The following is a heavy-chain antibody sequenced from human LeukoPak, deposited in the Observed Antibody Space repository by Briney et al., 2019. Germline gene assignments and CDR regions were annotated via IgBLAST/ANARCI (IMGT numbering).Heavy chain of an antibody. CDR2: IIPIFGTA. CDR1: GYTFTGYY. V-gene: IGHV1-69*13. D-gene: IGHD3-16*01. J-gene: IGHJ6*03. Sequence: SVKVSCKASGYTFTGYYMHWVRQAPGQGLEWMGGIIPIFGTANYAQKFQGRVTITADESTSTAYMELSSLRSEDTAVYYCARDGAPKEYYYYYYYMDVWGKGTTVTVSS. CDR3: ARDGAPKEYYYYYYYMDV.